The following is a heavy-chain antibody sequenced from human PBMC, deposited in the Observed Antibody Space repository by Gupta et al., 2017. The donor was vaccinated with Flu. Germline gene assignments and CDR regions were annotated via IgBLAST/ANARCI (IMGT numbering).Heavy chain of an antibody. D-gene: IGHD6-6*01. CDR2: IWYDGSNK. Sequence: QVQLVESGGGVVQPGRSLRLSCAASGFTFSSYGMHWVRQAPGKGLEWVAVIWYDGSNKYYADSVKGRFTISRDNSKNTLYLQMNSLRAEETAVYYCARDGPAPESRAARGYFDLWGRGTLVTVSS. V-gene: IGHV3-33*01. CDR3: ARDGPAPESRAARGYFDL. J-gene: IGHJ2*01. CDR1: GFTFSSYG.